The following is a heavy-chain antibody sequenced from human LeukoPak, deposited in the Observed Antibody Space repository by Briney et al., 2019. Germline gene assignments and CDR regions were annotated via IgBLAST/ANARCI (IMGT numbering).Heavy chain of an antibody. Sequence: SETLSLTCAVYGGSFSSYHWSWIRQPPGKGLEWIGSIYYSGSTYYNPSLKSRVTISVDTSKNQFSLKLSSVTAADTAVCYCARHRSAAMAFYWGQGTLVTVSS. CDR2: IYYSGST. CDR3: ARHRSAAMAFY. J-gene: IGHJ4*02. D-gene: IGHD5-18*01. CDR1: GGSFSSYH. V-gene: IGHV4-39*01.